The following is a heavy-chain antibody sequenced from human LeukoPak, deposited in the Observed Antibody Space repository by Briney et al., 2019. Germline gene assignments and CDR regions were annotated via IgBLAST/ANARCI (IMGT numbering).Heavy chain of an antibody. Sequence: GGSLRLSCAASGFTFSSYGMHWVRQAPGKGLKWVAVISYDGSNKYYADSVKGRFTISRDNSKNTLYLQMNSLRAEDTAVYYCANVPLGTSWGQGTLVTVSS. CDR3: ANVPLGTS. CDR1: GFTFSSYG. J-gene: IGHJ4*02. CDR2: ISYDGSNK. V-gene: IGHV3-30*18.